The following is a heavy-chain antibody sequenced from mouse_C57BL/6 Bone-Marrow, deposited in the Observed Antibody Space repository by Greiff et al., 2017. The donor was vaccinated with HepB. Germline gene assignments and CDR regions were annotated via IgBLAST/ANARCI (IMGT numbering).Heavy chain of an antibody. D-gene: IGHD2-4*01. J-gene: IGHJ4*01. V-gene: IGHV1-19*01. CDR3: ARWPYYDYDLFCYYAMDY. CDR1: GYTFTDYY. CDR2: INPYNGGT. Sequence: EVQLQQSGPVLVKPGASVKMSCKASGYTFTDYYMNWVKQSHGKSLEWIGVINPYNGGTSYNQKFKGKATLTVDKSSSTAYMELNSLTSEDSAVYYCARWPYYDYDLFCYYAMDYWGQGTSVTVSS.